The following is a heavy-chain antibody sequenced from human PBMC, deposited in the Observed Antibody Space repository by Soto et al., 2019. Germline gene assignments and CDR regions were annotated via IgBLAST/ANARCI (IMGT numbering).Heavy chain of an antibody. CDR3: ARETTVTTRSPGDYYYGMDV. J-gene: IGHJ6*02. V-gene: IGHV4-31*03. Sequence: PSETLSLTCTVSGGSISRGGYYWCWIRQHPGKGLEWIGYIYYSGSTYYNPSLKSRVTISVDTSKNQFSLKLSSVTAADTAVYYCARETTVTTRSPGDYYYGMDVWGQGTTVTVSS. CDR2: IYYSGST. D-gene: IGHD4-4*01. CDR1: GGSISRGGYY.